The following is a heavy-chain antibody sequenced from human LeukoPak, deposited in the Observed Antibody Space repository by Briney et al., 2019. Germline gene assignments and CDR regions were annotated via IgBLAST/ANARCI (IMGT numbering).Heavy chain of an antibody. CDR3: ARGTSLPKAFDI. Sequence: SETLSLTCTVSGGSISSYYWSWIRQPPGKGLEWVGYIYYSGSTIYSPSLKSRVTISVDTSKNQFSLKLSSVTAADTAVYYCARGTSLPKAFDIWGQGTMVTVSS. V-gene: IGHV4-59*01. CDR2: IYYSGST. J-gene: IGHJ3*02. D-gene: IGHD2-15*01. CDR1: GGSISSYY.